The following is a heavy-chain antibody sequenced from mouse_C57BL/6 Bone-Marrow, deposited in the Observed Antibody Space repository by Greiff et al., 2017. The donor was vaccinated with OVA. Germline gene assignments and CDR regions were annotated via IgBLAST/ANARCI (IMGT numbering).Heavy chain of an antibody. CDR1: GYTFPSYW. D-gene: IGHD1-1*01. J-gene: IGHJ2*01. CDR2: IYPSDSET. CDR3: ARRGTTRGYFDY. Sequence: QVQLQQPGAELVRPGSSVKLSCKASGYTFPSYWMDWVKQRPGQGLEWIGNIYPSDSETHYNQKFKDKATLTVDKSSSTAYMQLSSLTSEDSAVYYCARRGTTRGYFDYWGQGTTLTVSS. V-gene: IGHV1-61*01.